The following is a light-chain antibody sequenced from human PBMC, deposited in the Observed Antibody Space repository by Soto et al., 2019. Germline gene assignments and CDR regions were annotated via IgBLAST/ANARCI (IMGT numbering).Light chain of an antibody. J-gene: IGKJ5*01. CDR2: GAS. V-gene: IGKV3-20*01. CDR3: QQYGSSPIT. Sequence: EIVLTQSPGTLSLSPGERATLSCRASQSVTNNYLARYQQKPGQAPRLLIDGASRRATAIPDRFSGSGSGTDFTLTISRLEPEDFAVFYCQQYGSSPITFGQGTRLEIK. CDR1: QSVTNNY.